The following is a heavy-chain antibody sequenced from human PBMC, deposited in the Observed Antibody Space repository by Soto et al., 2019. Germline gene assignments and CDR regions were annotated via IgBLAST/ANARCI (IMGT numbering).Heavy chain of an antibody. CDR3: ARAAGPPPLLLYDY. D-gene: IGHD2-15*01. Sequence: QVQLVESGGGVVQPGRSLRLSCAASGFTFSSYGMHWVRQAPGKGLEWVAVIWYDGSNKYYADSVKGRFTISRDNSKNTLYLHMNSLRAEDTAVYYCARAAGPPPLLLYDYWGQGTLVTVSS. CDR2: IWYDGSNK. J-gene: IGHJ4*02. CDR1: GFTFSSYG. V-gene: IGHV3-33*01.